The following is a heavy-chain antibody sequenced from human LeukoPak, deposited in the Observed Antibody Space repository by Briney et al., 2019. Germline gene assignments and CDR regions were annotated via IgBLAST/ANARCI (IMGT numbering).Heavy chain of an antibody. CDR3: ARSDWFDP. J-gene: IGHJ5*02. V-gene: IGHV3-74*01. D-gene: IGHD3-3*01. Sequence: GGSLRLSCAATGFSFRNAWMHWVRQAPGKGLVWVSRIKGDGSVTVYADSVKGRFTISRDNAKNTLYLQMNSLRVEDTAVYYCARSDWFDPWGQGTLVTVSS. CDR1: GFSFRNAW. CDR2: IKGDGSVT.